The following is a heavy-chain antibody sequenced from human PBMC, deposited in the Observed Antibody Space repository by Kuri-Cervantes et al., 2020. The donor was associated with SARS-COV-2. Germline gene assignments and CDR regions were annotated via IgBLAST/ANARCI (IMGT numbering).Heavy chain of an antibody. Sequence: GGSLRLSCAASGFTFDDYAMHWVRQAPGKGLEWVSLISGDGGSTYYADSVKGRFTISRDDGKNSVFLQMDGLRAEDAALYYCVRDDIFAFDIWGQGTMVTVSS. J-gene: IGHJ3*02. D-gene: IGHD3-22*01. CDR2: ISGDGGST. V-gene: IGHV3-43*02. CDR1: GFTFDDYA. CDR3: VRDDIFAFDI.